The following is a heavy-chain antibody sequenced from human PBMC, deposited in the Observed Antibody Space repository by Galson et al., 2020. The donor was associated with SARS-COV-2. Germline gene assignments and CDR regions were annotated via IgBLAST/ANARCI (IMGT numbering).Heavy chain of an antibody. V-gene: IGHV3-30-3*01. CDR2: ISYDGSNK. CDR3: AREGGGDSHWYFDL. Sequence: GGSLRLSCAASGFTFSSYAMHWVRQAPGKGLEWVAVISYDGSNKYYADSVKGRFTISRDNSKNTLYLQMNSLRAEDTAVYYCAREGGGDSHWYFDLWGRGTLVTVSS. J-gene: IGHJ2*01. CDR1: GFTFSSYA. D-gene: IGHD2-21*02.